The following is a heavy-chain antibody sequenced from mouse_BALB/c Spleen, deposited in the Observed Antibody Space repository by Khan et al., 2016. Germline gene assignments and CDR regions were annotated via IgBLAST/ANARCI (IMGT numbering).Heavy chain of an antibody. J-gene: IGHJ3*01. CDR3: ARWGYYYGSSYGWFAC. Sequence: QVQLQQPGAELAKPGASVKMSCKASGYTFTDYWMHWVKQRPGQGLEWIGYINPNTGYTEYNQKFKDKATLTADKSSSTAYMQLSSLTSEDSAVYYSARWGYYYGSSYGWFACWGEGTLVTVSA. V-gene: IGHV1-7*01. CDR2: INPNTGYT. D-gene: IGHD1-1*01. CDR1: GYTFTDYW.